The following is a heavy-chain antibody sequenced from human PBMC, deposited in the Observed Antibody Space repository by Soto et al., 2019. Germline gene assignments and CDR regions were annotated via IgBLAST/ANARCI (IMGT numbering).Heavy chain of an antibody. Sequence: VQVVESGGGLVQPGGSLRLSCAASGFAFGSYWMHWVRQAPGKGLVWVSRISQDGAIATQADSVKGRFTISRDNAKNTLFLQMNSLRADDTAVYYCLRDQRHWNEFADQWGQGTLVTVSS. D-gene: IGHD1-1*01. CDR2: ISQDGAIA. J-gene: IGHJ4*02. CDR1: GFAFGSYW. V-gene: IGHV3-74*01. CDR3: LRDQRHWNEFADQ.